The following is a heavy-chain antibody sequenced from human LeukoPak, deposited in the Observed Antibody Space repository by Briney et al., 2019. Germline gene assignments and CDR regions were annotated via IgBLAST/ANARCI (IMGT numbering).Heavy chain of an antibody. Sequence: SQTLSLTCTVSGGSISSGGYYWSWIRQPPGKDLEWIGYIYHSGSTYYNPSLKSRVTISVDRSKNQFSLKLSSVTAADTAVYYCARDSSGYSFDYWGQGTLVTVSS. CDR3: ARDSSGYSFDY. V-gene: IGHV4-30-2*01. J-gene: IGHJ4*02. D-gene: IGHD3-22*01. CDR1: GGSISSGGYY. CDR2: IYHSGST.